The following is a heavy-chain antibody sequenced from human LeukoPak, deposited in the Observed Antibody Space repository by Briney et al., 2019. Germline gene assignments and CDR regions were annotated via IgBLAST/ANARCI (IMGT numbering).Heavy chain of an antibody. CDR2: IYYSGST. V-gene: IGHV4-39*07. Sequence: SETLSLTCTVSGGSISSSSYYWGWIRQPPGKGLEWIGSIYYSGSTYYNPSLKSRVTISVDTSKNQFSLKLSSVTAADTAVYYCAREVMVRGVLDYWGQGTLVTVSS. J-gene: IGHJ4*02. CDR1: GGSISSSSYY. CDR3: AREVMVRGVLDY. D-gene: IGHD3-10*01.